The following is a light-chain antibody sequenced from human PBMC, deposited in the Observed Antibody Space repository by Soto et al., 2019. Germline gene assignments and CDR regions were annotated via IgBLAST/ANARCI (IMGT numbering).Light chain of an antibody. CDR3: QQYGTSPQT. V-gene: IGKV3-20*01. CDR2: GAS. CDR1: QSLSSSY. Sequence: NVLTHSPGTLSLSPGERATLSCRVSQSLSSSYLAWYQQKPGQAPRLLIYGASGRATDIPDRFSGSGSGTDFALTISRLEPEDFAVYYCQQYGTSPQTFGQGTKVDNK. J-gene: IGKJ1*01.